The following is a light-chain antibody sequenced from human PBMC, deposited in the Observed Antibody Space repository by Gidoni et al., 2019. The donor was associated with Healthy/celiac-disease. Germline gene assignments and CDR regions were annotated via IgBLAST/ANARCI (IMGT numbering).Light chain of an antibody. V-gene: IGKV3-11*01. CDR1: QSVSSY. J-gene: IGKJ4*01. Sequence: EIVLTQSPATLSLSPGERATLSCRASQSVSSYLAWYQQKPGQAPRLLIYDASNRATGSPARFSGSGSGTDFTLTISSLEPEDFAVYYCHQRSKTSLTFGGGTKVEIK. CDR3: HQRSKTSLT. CDR2: DAS.